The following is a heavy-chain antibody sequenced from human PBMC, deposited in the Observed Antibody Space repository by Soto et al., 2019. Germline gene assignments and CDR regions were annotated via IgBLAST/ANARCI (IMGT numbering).Heavy chain of an antibody. CDR2: INHSGST. CDR1: GGSFSGYY. CDR3: ARVVASGWYGGWFDP. J-gene: IGHJ5*02. D-gene: IGHD6-19*01. Sequence: QVQLQQWGAGLLKPSETLSLTCAVYGGSFSGYYWSWIRQPPGKGLEWIGEINHSGSTNYNPSLKSRVTISADTSKNQFSLKLSSVTAAVTAVYYWARVVASGWYGGWFDPWGQGTLVTVSS. V-gene: IGHV4-34*01.